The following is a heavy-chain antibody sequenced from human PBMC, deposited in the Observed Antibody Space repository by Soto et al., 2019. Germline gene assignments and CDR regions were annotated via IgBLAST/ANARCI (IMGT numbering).Heavy chain of an antibody. D-gene: IGHD3-10*01. CDR1: GYSFTSYW. V-gene: IGHV5-10-1*01. Sequence: KNDGESLKISCKGSGYSFTSYWISWVRQMPGKGLEWMGRIDPSDSYTNYSPSFQGHVTISADKSISTAYLQWSSLKASDTAMYYCASTSVLATPYGMDVWGQGTTVTVSS. CDR3: ASTSVLATPYGMDV. CDR2: IDPSDSYT. J-gene: IGHJ6*02.